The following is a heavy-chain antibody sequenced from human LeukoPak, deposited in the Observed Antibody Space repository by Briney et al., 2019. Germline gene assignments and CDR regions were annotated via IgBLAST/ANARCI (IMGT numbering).Heavy chain of an antibody. CDR1: GFTFNTYW. V-gene: IGHV3-74*01. Sequence: GGSLRLSCEASGFTFNTYWMHWVRQAPGKGLGWVAGTNTDGTWTNYAGSVTGRFTIPRDNVKNMLYLQMNCLRAEDTAVYYWASLTFGPDYWGQGTLVTVA. CDR2: TNTDGTWT. J-gene: IGHJ4*02. CDR3: ASLTFGPDY. D-gene: IGHD3-16*01.